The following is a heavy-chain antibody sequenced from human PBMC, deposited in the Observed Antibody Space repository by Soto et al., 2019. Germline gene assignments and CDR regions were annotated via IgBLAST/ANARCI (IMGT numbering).Heavy chain of an antibody. CDR3: ARDGVFRFLAWLSPQDFDY. Sequence: GGSLRLSCAASGFTFSSYSMNWVRQAPGKGLEWVSSISSSSSYIYYADSVKGRFTISRDNAKNSLSLQMNSLSAEDTAVYYCARDGVFRFLAWLSPQDFDYWGQGTLVTVSS. D-gene: IGHD3-3*01. V-gene: IGHV3-21*01. CDR2: ISSSSSYI. J-gene: IGHJ4*02. CDR1: GFTFSSYS.